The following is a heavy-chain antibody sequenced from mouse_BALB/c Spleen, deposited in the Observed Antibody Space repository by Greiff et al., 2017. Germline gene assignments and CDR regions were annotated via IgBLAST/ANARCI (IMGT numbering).Heavy chain of an antibody. V-gene: IGHV5-6-4*01. D-gene: IGHD1-1*01. CDR1: GFTFSSYT. Sequence: EVKLVESGGGLVKPGGSLKLSCAASGFTFSSYTMSWVRQTPEKRLEWVATISSGGSYTYYPDSVKGRFTISRDNAKNTLYLQMSSLKSEDTAMYYCTSRITPFAYWGQGTLVTVSA. J-gene: IGHJ3*01. CDR3: TSRITPFAY. CDR2: ISSGGSYT.